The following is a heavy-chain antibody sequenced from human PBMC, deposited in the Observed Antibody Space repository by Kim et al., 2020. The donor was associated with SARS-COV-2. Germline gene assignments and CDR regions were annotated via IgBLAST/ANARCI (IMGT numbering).Heavy chain of an antibody. CDR2: ITPMLGTP. J-gene: IGHJ6*01. D-gene: IGHD6-13*01. CDR1: GGTFRTYS. Sequence: SVKVSCKASGGTFRTYSISWMRQAPGQGLEWMGGITPMLGTPNYAQKFQDRVTITADESTRTAYMELSSLRSEDTALYYCAKSTSKSSNFLYYFGMDVW. CDR3: AKSTSKSSNFLYYFGMDV. V-gene: IGHV1-69*13.